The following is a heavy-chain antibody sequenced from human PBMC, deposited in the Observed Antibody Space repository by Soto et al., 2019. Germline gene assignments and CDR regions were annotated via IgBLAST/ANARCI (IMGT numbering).Heavy chain of an antibody. J-gene: IGHJ5*02. D-gene: IGHD1-20*01. V-gene: IGHV4-4*07. CDR3: ARELVSYNSNWFDP. CDR1: GGSVDSSY. CDR2: IFSSGTT. Sequence: TLSLTCSVSGGSVDSSYWTWIRQPAGKGLEWIGRIFSSGTTNYNPSLKSRLTLSVDTSKNMISLKLISVTAADTATYYCARELVSYNSNWFDPWGRGTVVTVSS.